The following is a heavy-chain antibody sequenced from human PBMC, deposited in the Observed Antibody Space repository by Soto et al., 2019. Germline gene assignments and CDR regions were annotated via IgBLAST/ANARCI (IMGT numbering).Heavy chain of an antibody. J-gene: IGHJ4*02. CDR2: INPSGGST. D-gene: IGHD3-10*01. CDR3: ARDLRGEVRGAYHSLNSNGIDY. Sequence: QVQLVQSGAEVKKPGASVKVSCKASGYTFTSYYMHWVRQAPGQGLEWMGIINPSGGSTSYAQKFQGRVTMTRDTSTSTVYMELSSLRSEDTAVYYCARDLRGEVRGAYHSLNSNGIDYWGQGTLVTVSS. V-gene: IGHV1-46*03. CDR1: GYTFTSYY.